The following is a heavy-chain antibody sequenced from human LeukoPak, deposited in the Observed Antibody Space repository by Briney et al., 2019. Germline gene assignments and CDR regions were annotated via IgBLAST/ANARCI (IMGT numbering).Heavy chain of an antibody. CDR1: GGSFSGYY. J-gene: IGHJ5*02. Sequence: SETLSLTCAVYGGSFSGYYWSWIRQPPGKGLEWIGEINHSGSTNHNPSLKSRVTISVDTSKNQFSLKLSSVTAADTAVYYCARRMRIQLWLLRSTGWFDPWGQGTLVTVSS. V-gene: IGHV4-34*01. CDR3: ARRMRIQLWLLRSTGWFDP. D-gene: IGHD5-18*01. CDR2: INHSGST.